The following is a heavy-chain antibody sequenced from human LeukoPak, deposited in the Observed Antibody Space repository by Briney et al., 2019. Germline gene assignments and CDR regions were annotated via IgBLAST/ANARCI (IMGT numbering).Heavy chain of an antibody. CDR2: IIPILGIA. D-gene: IGHD4-17*01. Sequence: EASVKVSCKASGYTFTSYGISWVRQAPGQGLEWMGRIIPILGIANYAQKFQGRVTITADKSTSTAYMELSSLRSEDTAVYYCASFSTVTNRYGMDVWGQGTTVTVSS. J-gene: IGHJ6*02. V-gene: IGHV1-69*04. CDR3: ASFSTVTNRYGMDV. CDR1: GYTFTSYG.